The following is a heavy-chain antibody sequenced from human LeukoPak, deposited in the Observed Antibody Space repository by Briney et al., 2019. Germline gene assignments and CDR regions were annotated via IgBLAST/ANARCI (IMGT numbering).Heavy chain of an antibody. V-gene: IGHV3-23*01. CDR1: EFTFSSYA. Sequence: PGGSLRLSCAASEFTFSSYAMSWVRQAPGKGLEWVSAISYSGGSTYYADSVKGRFTISRDNAKNSLYLQMNSLRAEDTAVYYCAELGITMIGGVWGKGTTVTISS. CDR3: AELGITMIGGV. D-gene: IGHD3-10*02. J-gene: IGHJ6*04. CDR2: ISYSGGST.